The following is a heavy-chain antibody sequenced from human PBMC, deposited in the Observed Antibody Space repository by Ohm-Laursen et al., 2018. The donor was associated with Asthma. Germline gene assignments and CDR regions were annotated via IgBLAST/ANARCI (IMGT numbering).Heavy chain of an antibody. CDR1: GFTFSSYS. Sequence: SLRLSCAASGFTFSSYSMNWVRQAPGKGLEWVSSISSSSSYIYYADSVKGRFTISRDNAKNSLYLQMNSLRAEDTAVYYCARAASYGAYYYYGMDVWGQGTTVTVSS. CDR2: ISSSSSYI. D-gene: IGHD5-18*01. CDR3: ARAASYGAYYYYGMDV. J-gene: IGHJ6*02. V-gene: IGHV3-21*01.